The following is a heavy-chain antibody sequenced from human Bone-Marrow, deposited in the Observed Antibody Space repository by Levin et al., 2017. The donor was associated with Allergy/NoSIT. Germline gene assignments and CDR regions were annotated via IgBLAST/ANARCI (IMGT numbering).Heavy chain of an antibody. CDR3: ARETMTTGNAYDY. Sequence: GESLKISCKASGYTFTSYDINWVRQATGQGLEWMGWMNPNSGNTGYAQKFQGRVTMTRNTSISTAYMELSSLRSEDTAVYYCARETMTTGNAYDYWGQGTLVTVSS. CDR1: GYTFTSYD. J-gene: IGHJ4*02. CDR2: MNPNSGNT. V-gene: IGHV1-8*01. D-gene: IGHD4-17*01.